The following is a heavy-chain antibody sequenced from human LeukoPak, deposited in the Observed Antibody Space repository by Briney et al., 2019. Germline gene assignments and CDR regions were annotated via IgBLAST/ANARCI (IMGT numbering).Heavy chain of an antibody. CDR3: ARDLSYGDFLAQFDY. V-gene: IGHV3-64*01. Sequence: GGSLRLSCAASGFTFSSYAMHWVRQAPGKGLEYVSAISSNGGSTYYANSVKGRFTISRDNSKNTLYLQMGSLRAEDMAVYYCARDLSYGDFLAQFDYWGQGTLVTVSS. D-gene: IGHD4-17*01. J-gene: IGHJ4*02. CDR1: GFTFSSYA. CDR2: ISSNGGST.